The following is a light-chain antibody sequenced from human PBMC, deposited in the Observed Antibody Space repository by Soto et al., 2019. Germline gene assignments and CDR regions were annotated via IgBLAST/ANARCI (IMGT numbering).Light chain of an antibody. J-gene: IGKJ2*01. Sequence: DIQMTQSPSTLSASVGDRVTITCRASQDISNWLAWYQQEPGNAPKLLIYKASTLKSGVPSRFSGSGSETAFTLTISSLQPDDFATYYCHQYNIYPYTFGQGTKLDIK. CDR3: HQYNIYPYT. V-gene: IGKV1-5*03. CDR2: KAS. CDR1: QDISNW.